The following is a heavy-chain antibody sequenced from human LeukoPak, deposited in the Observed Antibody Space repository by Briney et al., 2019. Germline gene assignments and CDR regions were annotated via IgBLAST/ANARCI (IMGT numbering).Heavy chain of an antibody. Sequence: GGSLRLSCAVSGFTFSSSAMTWVRQAPGKGLEWVSGVSGSGGSTYYADSVKGRFTISRDNSKNTLYLQMNSLRDEDTAVYYCAKGSSTVSNWGQGTLVTVSS. CDR1: GFTFSSSA. J-gene: IGHJ4*02. V-gene: IGHV3-23*01. CDR2: VSGSGGST. CDR3: AKGSSTVSN. D-gene: IGHD4-17*01.